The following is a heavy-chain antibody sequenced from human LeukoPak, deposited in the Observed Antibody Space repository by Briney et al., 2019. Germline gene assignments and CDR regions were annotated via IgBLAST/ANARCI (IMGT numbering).Heavy chain of an antibody. CDR3: AKDRAYCGGDCYHFDY. J-gene: IGHJ4*02. CDR2: ISGSGDST. V-gene: IGHV3-23*01. D-gene: IGHD2-21*02. CDR1: GFTFSNYA. Sequence: PGGSLRLSCAASGFTFSNYAMSWVRQAPGKGLEWVSAISGSGDSTYYADSVKGRFTVSRDNSKNTLYLQMNSLRAEDTAVYYCAKDRAYCGGDCYHFDYWGQGTLVTVSS.